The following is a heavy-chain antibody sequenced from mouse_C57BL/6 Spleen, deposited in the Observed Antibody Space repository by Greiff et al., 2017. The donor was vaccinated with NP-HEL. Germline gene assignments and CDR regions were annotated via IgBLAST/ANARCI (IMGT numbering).Heavy chain of an antibody. Sequence: EVQRVESEGGLVQPGSSMKLSCTASGFTFSDYYMAWVRQVPEKGLEWVANINYDGSSTYYLDSLKSRFIISRDNAKNILYLQMSSLKSEDTATYYCAREGDYYGSSYPFDYWGQGTTLTVSS. CDR1: GFTFSDYY. D-gene: IGHD1-1*01. J-gene: IGHJ2*01. CDR2: INYDGSST. V-gene: IGHV5-16*01. CDR3: AREGDYYGSSYPFDY.